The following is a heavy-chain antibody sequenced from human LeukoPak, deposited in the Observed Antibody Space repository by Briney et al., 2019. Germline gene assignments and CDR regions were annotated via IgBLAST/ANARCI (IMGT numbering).Heavy chain of an antibody. D-gene: IGHD5-24*01. J-gene: IGHJ4*02. Sequence: PGGSLRLSCAASGFTFSSYTINWVRQAPGKGLEWVSSISSSSDYIYYADSVEGRFTISRDSAKNSLYLQMNSLRAEDTAVYYCAREGYNAPFDYWGQGTLVTVSS. CDR2: ISSSSDYI. CDR3: AREGYNAPFDY. CDR1: GFTFSSYT. V-gene: IGHV3-21*01.